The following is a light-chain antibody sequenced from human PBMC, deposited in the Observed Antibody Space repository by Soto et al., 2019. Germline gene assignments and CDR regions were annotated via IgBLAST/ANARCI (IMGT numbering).Light chain of an antibody. V-gene: IGLV2-11*01. Sequence: QSSLTHPRSVSRSPGQSFTVSCIGTSSYVGVYNSVSWYQEHPGKAPKIMIYDVIKRPSGVPDRFSGSKSGNTASLTISGILAEDEADYYCCSYVGSYSYVFGTGTKVTVL. CDR1: SSYVGVYNS. J-gene: IGLJ1*01. CDR3: CSYVGSYSYV. CDR2: DVI.